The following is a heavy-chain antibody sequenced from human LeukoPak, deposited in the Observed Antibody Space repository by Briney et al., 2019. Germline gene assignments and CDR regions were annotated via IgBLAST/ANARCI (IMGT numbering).Heavy chain of an antibody. V-gene: IGHV4-31*03. CDR2: IYYSGSS. Sequence: SETLSLTCTVSGDSVSSSRYYWDWIRQHPGKGLEWIGYIYYSGSSYYNPSHRSRVTISVDTSKNHFSLKLSSVTAADTAVYYCARNRDGYNSFDYWGQGTLVTVSS. J-gene: IGHJ4*02. CDR3: ARNRDGYNSFDY. D-gene: IGHD5-24*01. CDR1: GDSVSSSRYY.